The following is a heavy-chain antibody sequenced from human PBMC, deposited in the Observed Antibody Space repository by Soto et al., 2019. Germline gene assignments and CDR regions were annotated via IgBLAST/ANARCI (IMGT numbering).Heavy chain of an antibody. V-gene: IGHV3-30-3*01. J-gene: IGHJ4*02. CDR2: ISYDGSNK. CDR3: ARGGGPAPNYFHY. Sequence: GGSLRLSCAASGFTFSSYAMHWVRQAPGKGLEWVAVISYDGSNKYYADSVKGRFTISRDNSKNTLYLQMNSLRAEDTAVYYCARGGGPAPNYFHYRGQGPLVTVSS. CDR1: GFTFSSYA. D-gene: IGHD2-2*01.